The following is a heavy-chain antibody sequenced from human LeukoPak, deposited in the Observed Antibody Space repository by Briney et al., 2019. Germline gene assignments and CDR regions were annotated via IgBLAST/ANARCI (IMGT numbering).Heavy chain of an antibody. V-gene: IGHV3-74*01. CDR2: INTDGTAT. CDR1: GFTFSKYW. Sequence: PGGTLRLSCAASGFTFSKYWMLWVRQAPGKGLESVSRINTDGTATNYPDSVKGRFTVSRDNADNTMFLQMNSVRDEDTAVYYCATKQWLAPPPDSWGQGTPVTVSS. J-gene: IGHJ6*01. D-gene: IGHD6-19*01. CDR3: ATKQWLAPPPDS.